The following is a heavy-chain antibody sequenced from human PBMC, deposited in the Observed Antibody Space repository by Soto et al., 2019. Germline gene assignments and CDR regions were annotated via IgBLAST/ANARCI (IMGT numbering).Heavy chain of an antibody. CDR2: IDPSESYT. CDR1: GYTFTSYW. J-gene: IGHJ5*02. V-gene: IGHV5-10-1*01. Sequence: PGESLKISCQGSGYTFTSYWISWVRQTPGKGLEWMGRIDPSESYTNYSPSFQGHVTISADKSISTAYLQWSSLKASDTAMYYCARHQDWGDRWGQGTLVTVSS. CDR3: ARHQDWGDR.